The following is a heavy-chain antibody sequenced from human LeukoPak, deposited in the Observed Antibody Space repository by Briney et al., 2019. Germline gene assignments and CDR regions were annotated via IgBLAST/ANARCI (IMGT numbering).Heavy chain of an antibody. Sequence: GGSLRLSCAASGFTFSSYAMHWVRQAPGKGLEWVAVISYDGSNKYYADSVKGRFTISRDNAKNSLYLQVSSLRAEDTAVYFCARGYSYGYWGQGTLVTVSS. J-gene: IGHJ4*02. CDR3: ARGYSYGY. D-gene: IGHD5-18*01. CDR2: ISYDGSNK. CDR1: GFTFSSYA. V-gene: IGHV3-30*04.